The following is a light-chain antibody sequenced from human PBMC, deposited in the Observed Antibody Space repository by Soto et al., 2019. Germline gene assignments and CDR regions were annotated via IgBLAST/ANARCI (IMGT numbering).Light chain of an antibody. V-gene: IGKV3-11*01. Sequence: EVVLTQSPATLSLSPGERATLSCRASQNVRTFLDWYQQKPGQAPRLLIYGASNRATGIQARFSGSGSGTDFTLTISGLEPEDFAVYYCQQHSHWPPWTFGQGTRVEIQ. CDR2: GAS. CDR3: QQHSHWPPWT. J-gene: IGKJ1*01. CDR1: QNVRTF.